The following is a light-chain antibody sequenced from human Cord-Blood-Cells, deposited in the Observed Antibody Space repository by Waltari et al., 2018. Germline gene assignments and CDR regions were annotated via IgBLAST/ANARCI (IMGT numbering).Light chain of an antibody. CDR3: QQRSNWPRT. J-gene: IGKJ1*01. CDR1: QSVSSY. V-gene: IGKV3-11*01. Sequence: IVLTQSPATLSLSPGDSATLSCRASQSVSSYLAWYQQKPGQAPRLLIYDASNRATGIPARFSGSGSGTDFTLTISSLEPEDFAVYYCQQRSNWPRTFGQGTKVEIK. CDR2: DAS.